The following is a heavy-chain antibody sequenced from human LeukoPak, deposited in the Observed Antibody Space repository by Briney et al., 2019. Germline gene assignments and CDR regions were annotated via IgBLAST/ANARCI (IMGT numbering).Heavy chain of an antibody. V-gene: IGHV1-2*02. CDR2: INPNSGGT. Sequence: ASVKVSCKASGYTFTGYYMHWVRQAPGQGLEWMGWINPNSGGTNYAQKLQGRVTMTTDTSTSTAYMELRSLRSDDAAVYYCARDSPHIVVVTAISDFDYWGQGTLVTVSS. CDR1: GYTFTGYY. D-gene: IGHD2-21*02. J-gene: IGHJ4*02. CDR3: ARDSPHIVVVTAISDFDY.